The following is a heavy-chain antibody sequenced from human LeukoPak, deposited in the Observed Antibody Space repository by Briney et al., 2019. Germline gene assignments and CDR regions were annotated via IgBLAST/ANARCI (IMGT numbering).Heavy chain of an antibody. CDR2: IYYSGST. CDR3: ARRAAADPSRFDY. V-gene: IGHV4-39*01. J-gene: IGHJ4*02. D-gene: IGHD6-13*01. CDR1: GGSISSSSYY. Sequence: SETLSLTCTVSGGSISSSSYYWGWIRQPPGKGLEWIGSIYYSGSTYYNPSLKSRVTISVDTSKNQFSLKLSSVTAADTAVYYCARRAAADPSRFDYWGQGTLVTVSS.